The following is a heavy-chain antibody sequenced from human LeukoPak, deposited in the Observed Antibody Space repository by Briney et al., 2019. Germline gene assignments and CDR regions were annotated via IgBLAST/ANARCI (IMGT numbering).Heavy chain of an antibody. V-gene: IGHV3-30*03. J-gene: IGHJ3*02. CDR2: ISYDGSNK. D-gene: IGHD3-16*01. CDR1: GFTFSSYG. CDR3: ARVRGGGGSFDI. Sequence: GGSLRLSCAASGFTFSSYGMHWVRQAPGKGLEWVAVISYDGSNKYYADSVKGRFTISRDNSKNSLYLQMNSLRAEDTAVYYCARVRGGGGSFDIWGLGTMVTVCS.